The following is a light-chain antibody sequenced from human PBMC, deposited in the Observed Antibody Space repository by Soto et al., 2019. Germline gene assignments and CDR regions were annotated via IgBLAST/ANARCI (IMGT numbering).Light chain of an antibody. V-gene: IGKV1-27*01. CDR1: LPISNY. CDR3: QTYNSAPLP. CDR2: AAS. J-gene: IGKJ4*01. Sequence: IRMPRSPSSLSASIRDRVTITCRASLPISNYLAYYQQKPGKIPNLLIYAASTLQEGVPSRFSGSGSGTDFTLTISSLQPEDVADYYCQTYNSAPLPFGGGTKLDIK.